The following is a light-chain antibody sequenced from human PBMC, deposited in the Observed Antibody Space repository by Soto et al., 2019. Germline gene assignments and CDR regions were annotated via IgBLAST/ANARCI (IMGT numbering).Light chain of an antibody. CDR1: QPIGTS. CDR3: QQYDSFSVT. Sequence: DIQITQSPSSLSASVGDTVTVTCRASQPIGTSLHWYQQKPGKAPKVLISAASRLQSGVPSRFSGSGSGTHFALTISTMQPDDFATYYCQQYDSFSVTFGQGTRLEIK. V-gene: IGKV1-39*01. CDR2: AAS. J-gene: IGKJ5*01.